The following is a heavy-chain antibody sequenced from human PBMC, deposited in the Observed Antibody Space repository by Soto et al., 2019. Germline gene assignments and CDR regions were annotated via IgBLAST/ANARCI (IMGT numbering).Heavy chain of an antibody. CDR3: ARDRPAGYCSGGSCYRYYYGMDV. V-gene: IGHV4-59*01. J-gene: IGHJ6*02. CDR2: IYYSGST. D-gene: IGHD2-15*01. Sequence: SETLSLTCTVSGGSISSYYWSWIRQPPGKGLEWIGYIYYSGSTNYHPSLKSRVTISVDTSKNQFSLKLSSVPAADTAVYYCARDRPAGYCSGGSCYRYYYGMDVWGQGTTVTVSS. CDR1: GGSISSYY.